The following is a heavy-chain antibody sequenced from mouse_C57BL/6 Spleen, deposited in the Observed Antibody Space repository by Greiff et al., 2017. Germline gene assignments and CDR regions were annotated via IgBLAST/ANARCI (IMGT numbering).Heavy chain of an antibody. CDR1: GYAFSSSW. CDR3: ARGGNWDVDWYFDV. D-gene: IGHD4-1*01. V-gene: IGHV1-82*01. Sequence: VQLQQSGPELVKPGASVKISCKASGYAFSSSWMNWVKQRPGKGLEWIGRIYPGDGDTNYNGKFKGKATLTADKSSSTAYMQLSSLTSEDSAVYFCARGGNWDVDWYFDVWGTGTTVTVSS. CDR2: IYPGDGDT. J-gene: IGHJ1*03.